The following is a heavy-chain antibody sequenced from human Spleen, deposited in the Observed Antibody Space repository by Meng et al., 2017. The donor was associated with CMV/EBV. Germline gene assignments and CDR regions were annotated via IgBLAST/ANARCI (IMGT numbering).Heavy chain of an antibody. Sequence: VSGFTFSDDAMHWVRQAPGNGLEWVAVISYDESNKYYADSVKGRFTISRDNSKNTLHLQMNSLRTEDTALYYCARDYCSGGSCPISQWGQGTLVTVSS. CDR3: ARDYCSGGSCPISQ. D-gene: IGHD2-15*01. V-gene: IGHV3-30*04. CDR1: GFTFSDDA. CDR2: ISYDESNK. J-gene: IGHJ4*02.